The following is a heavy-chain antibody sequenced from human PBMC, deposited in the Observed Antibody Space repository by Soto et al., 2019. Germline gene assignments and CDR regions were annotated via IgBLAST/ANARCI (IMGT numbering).Heavy chain of an antibody. D-gene: IGHD2-15*01. CDR3: AKQNGDGGNTELEY. J-gene: IGHJ4*02. Sequence: GGSLRLSCAASGFTFSSCAMRWVRQAPGKGLEWVSAISGSGGSTYYADSVKGRFTISRDNSKNTLYLQMNSLRAEDTAVYYFAKQNGDGGNTELEYWGQGTLVTVSS. V-gene: IGHV3-23*01. CDR2: ISGSGGST. CDR1: GFTFSSCA.